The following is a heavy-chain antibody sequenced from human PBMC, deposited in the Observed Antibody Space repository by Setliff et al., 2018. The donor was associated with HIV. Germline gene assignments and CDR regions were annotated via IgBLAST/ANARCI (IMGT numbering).Heavy chain of an antibody. CDR3: ARLEAYYNFWSAYLGAFDI. J-gene: IGHJ3*02. Sequence: PGESLKISCKGSGGTFSSFWIGWVRQMPGKGLEWMGIIYLGDSDTIYSPSFQGRVTMSADKSINTAYLQWGSLEASDTAMYYCARLEAYYNFWSAYLGAFDIWGQGTMVTVSS. CDR1: GGTFSSFW. V-gene: IGHV5-51*01. D-gene: IGHD3-3*01. CDR2: IYLGDSDT.